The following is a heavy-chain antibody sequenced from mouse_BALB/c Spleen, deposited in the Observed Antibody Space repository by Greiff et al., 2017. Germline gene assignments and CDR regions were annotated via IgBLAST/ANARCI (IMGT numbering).Heavy chain of an antibody. D-gene: IGHD2-14*01. Sequence: EVQLVESGGGLVKPGGSLKLSCAASGFTFSSYAMSWVRQTPEKRLEWVASISSGGSTYYPDSVKGRFTISRDNARNILYLQMSSLRSEDTAMYYCARKEVRRGYYAMDDWGQGTSVTVSS. J-gene: IGHJ4*01. CDR3: ARKEVRRGYYAMDD. CDR1: GFTFSSYA. CDR2: ISSGGST. V-gene: IGHV5-6-5*01.